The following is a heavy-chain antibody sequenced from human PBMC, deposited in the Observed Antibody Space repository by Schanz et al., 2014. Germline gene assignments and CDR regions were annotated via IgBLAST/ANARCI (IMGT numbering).Heavy chain of an antibody. CDR2: FYNPGST. CDR3: ARDLEGFDY. CDR1: GDSVNSNY. Sequence: QVQLQESGPGLVKPSETLSLTCTVSGDSVNSNYWNWIRQSPGRGLEWIGHFYNPGSTNYNPSLKRRVTMSVETSKTQFSRKLSSVTAADTAVYYCARDLEGFDYWGQGTLVTVSS. D-gene: IGHD1-1*01. J-gene: IGHJ4*02. V-gene: IGHV4-59*02.